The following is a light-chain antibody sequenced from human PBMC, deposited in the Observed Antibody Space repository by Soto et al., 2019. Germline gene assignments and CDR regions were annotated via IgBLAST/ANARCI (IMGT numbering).Light chain of an antibody. V-gene: IGLV1-44*01. Sequence: QSVLTQQPSASGTPGQRVTISCSGSSSSIGSNTVNWYQQLPGTAPKLLIYGHNQRPSGVPDRFSGSKSGTSASLAISGLQSEDEADYYCAAWDDSLNGRVFGGGTKLTVL. CDR1: SSSIGSNT. J-gene: IGLJ2*01. CDR2: GHN. CDR3: AAWDDSLNGRV.